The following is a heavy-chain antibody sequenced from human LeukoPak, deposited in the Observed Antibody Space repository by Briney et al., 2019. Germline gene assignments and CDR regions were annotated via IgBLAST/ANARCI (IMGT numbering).Heavy chain of an antibody. D-gene: IGHD6-19*01. CDR1: GGSISSHY. V-gene: IGHV4-59*11. CDR2: IFYSGST. J-gene: IGHJ4*02. Sequence: SETLSLTCTVSGGSISSHYWSWIRQPPGPGLEWIGNIFYSGSTNYNPSLKSRVTISVDTSKNQFSLKLSSVTAADTAVYYCAKGSGWYQYWGQGTLVTASS. CDR3: AKGSGWYQY.